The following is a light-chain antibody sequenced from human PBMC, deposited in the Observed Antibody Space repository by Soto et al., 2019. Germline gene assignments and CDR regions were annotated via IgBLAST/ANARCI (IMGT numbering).Light chain of an antibody. CDR1: QSISSW. Sequence: DIPMTQSPSTLSASVGVRVTITCRASQSISSWLAWSQQKPGKAPKLLIHKAYNLESAVPSRFSGSGYGKEFTLTISSLQPDDFANYHCQQYSRHSRTYGQGTKEEI. V-gene: IGKV1-5*03. CDR2: KAY. J-gene: IGKJ1*01. CDR3: QQYSRHSRT.